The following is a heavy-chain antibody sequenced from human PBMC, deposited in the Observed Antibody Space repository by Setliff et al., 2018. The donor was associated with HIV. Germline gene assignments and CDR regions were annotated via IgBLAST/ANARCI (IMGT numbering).Heavy chain of an antibody. J-gene: IGHJ3*02. Sequence: PSETLSLTCTASGGSISSSSYYWGWIRQPPGKGLEWIGSIYYSGSTYYNPSLKSRVTISVDTSKNQFSLKLSSVTAADTAVYYCARRIKSSQLWEAFDIWGQGTMVTVSS. CDR2: IYYSGST. D-gene: IGHD5-18*01. V-gene: IGHV4-39*01. CDR3: ARRIKSSQLWEAFDI. CDR1: GGSISSSSYY.